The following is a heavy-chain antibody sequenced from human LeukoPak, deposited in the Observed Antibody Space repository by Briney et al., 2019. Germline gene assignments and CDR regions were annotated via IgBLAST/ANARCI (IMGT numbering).Heavy chain of an antibody. CDR1: GGSISSSSYY. D-gene: IGHD6-19*01. CDR2: IYYSGST. J-gene: IGHJ5*01. V-gene: IGHV4-39*01. Sequence: PSETLSLTCTVSGGSISSSSYYWGWIRQPPGKGLEWIGSIYYSGSTYYNPSLKSRVTISVDTSKNQFSLKLSSVTAADTAVYYCARRVGWYPLGWFDSWGQGTLVTVSS. CDR3: ARRVGWYPLGWFDS.